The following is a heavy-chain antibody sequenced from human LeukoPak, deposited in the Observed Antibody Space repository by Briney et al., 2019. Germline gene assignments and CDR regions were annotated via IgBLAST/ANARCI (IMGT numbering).Heavy chain of an antibody. CDR1: GYTFTSYG. D-gene: IGHD2-2*01. CDR3: ARYCSSTSCPGPFRYWFDP. V-gene: IGHV1-18*01. Sequence: ASVKVSCKASGYTFTSYGISWVRQAPGQELEWMVWISAYNGNTNYAQKLQGRVTMTIDTSTSTAYMELRSLRSDDTAVYYCARYCSSTSCPGPFRYWFDPWGQGTLVTVSS. J-gene: IGHJ5*02. CDR2: ISAYNGNT.